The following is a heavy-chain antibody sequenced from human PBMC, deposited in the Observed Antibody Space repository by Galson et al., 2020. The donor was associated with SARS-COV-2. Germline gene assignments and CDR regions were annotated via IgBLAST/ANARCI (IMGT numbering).Heavy chain of an antibody. CDR2: ITSSGTYT. CDR3: ARDRYNSDEGFDY. D-gene: IGHD1-1*01. V-gene: IGHV3-11*06. Sequence: GGSLRLSCEGSGFTFSDYYMSWIRQAPGKGLEWISYITSSGTYTNYAESVKDRFTISRDNAKNSLYLQMNSLGAEDTAVYYCARDRYNSDEGFDYWGQGTLVTVSS. J-gene: IGHJ4*02. CDR1: GFTFSDYY.